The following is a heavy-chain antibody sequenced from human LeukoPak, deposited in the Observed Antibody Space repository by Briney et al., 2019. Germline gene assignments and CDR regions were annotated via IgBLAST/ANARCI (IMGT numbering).Heavy chain of an antibody. CDR2: INWNGGST. CDR1: GFTFDDYG. J-gene: IGHJ6*02. V-gene: IGHV3-20*04. Sequence: GGSLRLSCAASGFTFDDYGMSWVRQAPGKGLEWVSGINWNGGSTGYADSVKGRFTISRDNTKNSLYLQMNSLRAEDTAVYYCAKVRAIYYYYYGMDVWGQGTTVTVSS. CDR3: AKVRAIYYYYYGMDV.